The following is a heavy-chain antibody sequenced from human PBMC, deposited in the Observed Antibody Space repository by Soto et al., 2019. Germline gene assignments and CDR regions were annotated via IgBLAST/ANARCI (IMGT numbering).Heavy chain of an antibody. D-gene: IGHD3-3*01. CDR2: MNPNSGNT. CDR3: ARGHWTSRGLRFLEWFPDY. J-gene: IGHJ4*02. Sequence: ASVKVSCKASGYTFTSYDINWVRQATGQGLEWMGWMNPNSGNTGYAQKFQGRVTMTRNTSISTAYMELSSLRSEDTAVYYCARGHWTSRGLRFLEWFPDYWGQGTLVTVSS. CDR1: GYTFTSYD. V-gene: IGHV1-8*01.